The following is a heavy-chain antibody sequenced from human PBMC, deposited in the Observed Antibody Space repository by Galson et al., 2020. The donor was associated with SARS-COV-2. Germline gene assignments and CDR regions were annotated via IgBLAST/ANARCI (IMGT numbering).Heavy chain of an antibody. CDR3: VIGTHTYFY. D-gene: IGHD2-21*01. CDR1: GFSISSYW. V-gene: IGHV3-7*01. J-gene: IGHJ4*02. CDR2: IKEDGSEK. Sequence: GGSLRLSCVVSGFSISSYWMTWVRQAPGQGLEWVANIKEDGSEKDYVDSVKGRFTISRDNAKNSLYLQMNSLRAEDTAVYYCVIGTHTYFYWGQGTLVTVSS.